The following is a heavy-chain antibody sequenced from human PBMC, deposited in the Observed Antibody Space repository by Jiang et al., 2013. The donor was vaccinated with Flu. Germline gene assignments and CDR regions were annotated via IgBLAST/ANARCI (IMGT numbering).Heavy chain of an antibody. D-gene: IGHD6-19*01. CDR1: GFTFTSSA. V-gene: IGHV1-58*02. J-gene: IGHJ6*04. CDR2: IVVGSGNT. CDR3: ARDRDSSGWYWNYYYYGMDV. Sequence: SCKASGFTFTSSAMQWVRQARGQRLEWIGWIVVGSGNTNYAQKFQERVTITRDMSTSTAYMELSSLRSEDTAVYYCARDRDSSGWYWNYYYYGMDVWGKGTTVTVSS.